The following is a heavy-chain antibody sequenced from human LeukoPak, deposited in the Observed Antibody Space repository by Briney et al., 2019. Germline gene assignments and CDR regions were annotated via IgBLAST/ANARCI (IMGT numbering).Heavy chain of an antibody. D-gene: IGHD1-14*01. V-gene: IGHV4-59*01. CDR2: IYYSGST. CDR1: GGSISSYY. J-gene: IGHJ4*02. CDR3: ARGWNHLFDY. Sequence: SETLSLTCTVSGGSISSYYWSWIRQPPGKGLEWIGYIYYSGSTNYNPSLKSRVTISVDTSKNQFSLKLSSVTAADTAVYYCARGWNHLFDYWGQGTLVTVSS.